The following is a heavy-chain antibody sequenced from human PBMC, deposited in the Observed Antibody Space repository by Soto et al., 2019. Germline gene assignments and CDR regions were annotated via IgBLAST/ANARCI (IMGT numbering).Heavy chain of an antibody. CDR2: INPKSGGT. Sequence: ASVKVSCKASGYSFTGYHIHWVRQAPGQGLEWMGWINPKSGGTNYAQKFQGRVTMTRDTSISTAYMELSKLRSDDTAVYYCASAWGCNGGTCLDYFDYWGQGTLVTVSS. D-gene: IGHD2-15*01. CDR1: GYSFTGYH. CDR3: ASAWGCNGGTCLDYFDY. J-gene: IGHJ4*02. V-gene: IGHV1-2*02.